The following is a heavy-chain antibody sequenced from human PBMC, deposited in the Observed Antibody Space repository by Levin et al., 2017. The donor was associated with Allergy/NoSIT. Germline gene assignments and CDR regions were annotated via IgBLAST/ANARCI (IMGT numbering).Heavy chain of an antibody. Sequence: SETLSLTCTVSGGSISRYHWSWIRQPPGKGLEWIGYIYASGSTNYNPSLKSRVTISVDTSRNQFPLELKSVTTADTAFYYCARDPAHGRYYYMDVWGEGTTVTVSS. D-gene: IGHD5-24*01. CDR3: ARDPAHGRYYYMDV. CDR1: GGSISRYH. CDR2: IYASGST. V-gene: IGHV4-59*13. J-gene: IGHJ6*03.